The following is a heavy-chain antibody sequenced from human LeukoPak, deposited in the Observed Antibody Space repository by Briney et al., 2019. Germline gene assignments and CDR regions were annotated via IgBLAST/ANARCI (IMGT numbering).Heavy chain of an antibody. J-gene: IGHJ4*02. CDR3: ARDGVDIVATTHDY. D-gene: IGHD5-12*01. Sequence: ASVKVSRKASGYTFTGYYMHWVRQAPGQGLEWMGWINPNSGGTNYAQKFQGRVTMTRDTSISTAYMELSRLRSDDTAVYYCARDGVDIVATTHDYWGQGTLVTVSS. CDR2: INPNSGGT. CDR1: GYTFTGYY. V-gene: IGHV1-2*02.